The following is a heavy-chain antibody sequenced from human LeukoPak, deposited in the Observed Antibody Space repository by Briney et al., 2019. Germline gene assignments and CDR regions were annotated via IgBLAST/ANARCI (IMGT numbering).Heavy chain of an antibody. D-gene: IGHD3-10*01. V-gene: IGHV3-7*01. CDR2: IRQDGGEK. CDR1: GFALSSYW. CDR3: ARWVGGLGTYRLDY. Sequence: GGSLRLSCVVSGFALSSYWMSWVRQAPGEGLEWVANIRQDGGEKYYVDSVKGRFTISRDNAKNSLYLQMNSLRVEDTAVYYCARWVGGLGTYRLDYWGQGTLVTVSS. J-gene: IGHJ4*02.